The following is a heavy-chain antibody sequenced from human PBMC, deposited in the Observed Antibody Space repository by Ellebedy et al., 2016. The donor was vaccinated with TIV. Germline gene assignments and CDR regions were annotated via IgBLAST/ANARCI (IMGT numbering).Heavy chain of an antibody. V-gene: IGHV1-46*04. CDR2: INPRGGST. D-gene: IGHD5-24*01. CDR1: GYTFTRNY. CDR3: ARVMEMATKTYGMDV. J-gene: IGHJ6*02. Sequence: AASVKVSCKASGYTFTRNYMHWVRQAPGQGLEWMGIINPRGGSTSYAQKLQGRVTMTRDTSTSTVYMELSSLRSEDTAVYYCARVMEMATKTYGMDVWGQGTTVTVSS.